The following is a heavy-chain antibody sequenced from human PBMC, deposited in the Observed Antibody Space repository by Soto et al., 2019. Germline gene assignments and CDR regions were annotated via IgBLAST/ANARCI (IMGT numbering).Heavy chain of an antibody. V-gene: IGHV1-46*03. CDR1: GYTFTSYY. D-gene: IGHD2-2*01. CDR2: INPSGGST. J-gene: IGHJ6*02. CDR3: ARATYCSSTSCYASHYYYGMDV. Sequence: ASVKVSCKASGYTFTSYYMHWVRQAPGQGLEWMGIINPSGGSTSYAQKFQGRVTMTRDTSTSTVYMELSSLRSEDTAVYYCARATYCSSTSCYASHYYYGMDVWGQGTTVTVSS.